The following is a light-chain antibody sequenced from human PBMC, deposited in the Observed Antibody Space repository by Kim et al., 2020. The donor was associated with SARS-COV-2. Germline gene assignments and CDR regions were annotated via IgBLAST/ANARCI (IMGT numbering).Light chain of an antibody. Sequence: DIQMTQSPFLLSASVEDRVTITCRASQGISSWLVWYQQKPEKAPKSLICAASSLQSGVPSRFSGSGSGTDFTLTISSLQSGDFATYYCQQYNSDPRTFGQGTKLEI. J-gene: IGKJ2*01. CDR1: QGISSW. CDR3: QQYNSDPRT. V-gene: IGKV1D-16*01. CDR2: AAS.